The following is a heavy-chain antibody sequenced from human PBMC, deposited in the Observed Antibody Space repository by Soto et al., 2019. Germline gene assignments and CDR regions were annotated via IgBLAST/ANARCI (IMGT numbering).Heavy chain of an antibody. Sequence: ASVKVSCKASGYTFTSYYMHWVRQAPGQGLEWMGIINPSGGSTSYAQKFQGRVTMTRDTSTSTVYMELSSLRSEDTAVYYCARVLADRGYSYVGAFDIWGQGTMVTVSS. CDR1: GYTFTSYY. V-gene: IGHV1-46*01. CDR2: INPSGGST. J-gene: IGHJ3*02. CDR3: ARVLADRGYSYVGAFDI. D-gene: IGHD5-18*01.